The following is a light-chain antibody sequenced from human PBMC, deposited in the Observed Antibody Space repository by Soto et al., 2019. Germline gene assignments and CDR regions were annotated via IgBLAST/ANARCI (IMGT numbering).Light chain of an antibody. J-gene: IGLJ1*01. CDR3: SSYTTTNTYV. CDR2: EVS. V-gene: IGLV2-14*01. Sequence: QSVLTQPASVSGSPGQSTTISCTGTSSDVGAYNYVSWYQQHPGKAPKLMIYEVSNRPSGVSNRFSGSKSGNTASLTISGLQAEDEADYYCSSYTTTNTYVFGTGTKVTVL. CDR1: SSDVGAYNY.